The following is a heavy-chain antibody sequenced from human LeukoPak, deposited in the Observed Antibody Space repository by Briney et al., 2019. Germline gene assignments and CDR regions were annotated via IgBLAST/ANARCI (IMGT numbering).Heavy chain of an antibody. D-gene: IGHD4-17*01. V-gene: IGHV3-23*01. CDR1: GFTFSSYA. CDR2: ISGSGGST. J-gene: IGHJ4*02. CDR3: ARDGDYIMPPFDY. Sequence: GGSLRLSCAASGFTFSSYAMSWVRQAPGKGLEWVSAISGSGGSTYYADTVKGRFTISRDNARNSVYLQMNSLSDDDTAVYYCARDGDYIMPPFDYWGQGILVTVSS.